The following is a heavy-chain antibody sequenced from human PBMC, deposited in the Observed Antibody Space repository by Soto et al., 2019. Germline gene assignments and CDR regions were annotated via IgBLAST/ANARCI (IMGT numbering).Heavy chain of an antibody. CDR2: ISNYNRNT. J-gene: IGHJ4*02. V-gene: IGHV1-18*01. CDR3: ARGGSASDFAL. Sequence: ASVKVSCKTSGFTFTNYGINWVRQAPGQGLEWMAWISNYNRNTKYAQKFQGRVTVTTDTSTTTGYMELRSLRYDDTAIYYCARGGSASDFALWGQGTLVTVSS. CDR1: GFTFTNYG. D-gene: IGHD6-6*01.